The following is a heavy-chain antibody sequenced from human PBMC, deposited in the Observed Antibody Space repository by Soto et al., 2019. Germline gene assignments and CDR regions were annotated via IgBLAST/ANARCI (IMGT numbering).Heavy chain of an antibody. D-gene: IGHD3-9*01. J-gene: IGHJ4*02. CDR2: ISYDGSNK. CDR1: GFTFSSYG. CDR3: AKERGGDYDILTGPTTVDY. Sequence: QVQLVESGRGVVQPGRSLRLSCAASGFTFSSYGMHWVRQAPGEGLKWVAVISYDGSNKYYADSVKGRFTISRDNSKNTLYLQMNSLRAEDTAVYYCAKERGGDYDILTGPTTVDYWGQGTLVTVSS. V-gene: IGHV3-30*18.